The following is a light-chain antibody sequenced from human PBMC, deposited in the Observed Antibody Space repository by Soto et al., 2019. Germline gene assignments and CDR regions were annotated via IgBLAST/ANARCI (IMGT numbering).Light chain of an antibody. J-gene: IGKJ3*01. CDR3: QQRSIWHSFT. CDR1: QSVGSY. CDR2: DAS. V-gene: IGKV3-11*01. Sequence: EIVLTQSPATLSLSPGERATLSCRASQSVGSYLACYQQKPAQATSLIIYDASNRANGIPARFSGGGSGTDFTLTISTLEPEDFAFYYCQQRSIWHSFTFGPGTKVDIK.